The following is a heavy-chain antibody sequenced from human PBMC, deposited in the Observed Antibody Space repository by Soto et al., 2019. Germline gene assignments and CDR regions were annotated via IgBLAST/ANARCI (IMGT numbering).Heavy chain of an antibody. CDR1: GFTFSSYA. J-gene: IGHJ4*02. Sequence: QVQLVESGGCVVQPGRSLRLSCAASGFTFSSYAMHWVRQAPGKGLEWVAVISDDGSNKYYADSVKGRFTISRDISKNTLYLQMNSLRAEDTAVYYCARAGGLLLDYWGQGTLVTVSS. CDR3: ARAGGLLLDY. CDR2: ISDDGSNK. D-gene: IGHD2-15*01. V-gene: IGHV3-30-3*01.